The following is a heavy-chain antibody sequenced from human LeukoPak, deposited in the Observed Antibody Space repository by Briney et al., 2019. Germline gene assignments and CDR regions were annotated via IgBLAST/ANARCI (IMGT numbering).Heavy chain of an antibody. CDR3: AKDLDYGGNSGLDY. CDR2: IKQDGNEK. D-gene: IGHD4-23*01. CDR1: GFRFNTYW. Sequence: GGSLRLSCAASGFRFNTYWMSWVRQAPGKGLEWVANIKQDGNEKYYADSVKGRFTISRDNGKNSLNLQMNSLRAEDMALYYCAKDLDYGGNSGLDYWGQGTLVTVSS. J-gene: IGHJ4*02. V-gene: IGHV3-7*03.